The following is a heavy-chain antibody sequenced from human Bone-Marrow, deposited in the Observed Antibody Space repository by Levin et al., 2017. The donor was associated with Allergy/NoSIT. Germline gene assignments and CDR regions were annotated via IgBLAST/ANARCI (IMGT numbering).Heavy chain of an antibody. V-gene: IGHV1-18*01. J-gene: IGHJ4*02. CDR1: GYTFTSYG. CDR3: ARVPVLGIVVVPAAAFFDY. D-gene: IGHD2-2*03. Sequence: ASVKVSCKASGYTFTSYGISWVRQAPGQGLEGMGWISAYNGNTNYAQKLQGRVTMTTDTSTSTAYMELRSLRSDDTAVYYCARVPVLGIVVVPAAAFFDYWGQGTLVTVSS. CDR2: ISAYNGNT.